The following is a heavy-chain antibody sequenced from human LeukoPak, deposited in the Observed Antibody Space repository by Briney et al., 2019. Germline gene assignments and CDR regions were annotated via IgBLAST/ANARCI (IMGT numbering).Heavy chain of an antibody. Sequence: PGGSLRLSCADSGFTFSSYAMSWVRQAPGKGLEWVSLISTSGRTHYADSVQGRFTISRDNSENTLSLHMNSLRAEDTAVYYCARDLDSSGYYHVVDSWGQGALVTVSS. CDR1: GFTFSSYA. D-gene: IGHD3-22*01. V-gene: IGHV3-23*01. CDR3: ARDLDSSGYYHVVDS. CDR2: ISTSGRT. J-gene: IGHJ4*02.